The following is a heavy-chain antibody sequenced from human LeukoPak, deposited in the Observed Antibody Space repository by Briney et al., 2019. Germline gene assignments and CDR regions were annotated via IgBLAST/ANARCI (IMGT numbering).Heavy chain of an antibody. CDR2: IFHSGST. J-gene: IGHJ4*02. Sequence: SETLSLTCAVSGGSISSSYWWSWVRQPPGKGLEWIGEIFHSGSTNYNPSLKSRVTISVDTSKNQFSLKLCSVTAADTAVYYCARVQQQLVHDWGQGTLVTVSS. CDR1: GGSISSSYW. V-gene: IGHV4-4*02. CDR3: ARVQQQLVHD. D-gene: IGHD6-13*01.